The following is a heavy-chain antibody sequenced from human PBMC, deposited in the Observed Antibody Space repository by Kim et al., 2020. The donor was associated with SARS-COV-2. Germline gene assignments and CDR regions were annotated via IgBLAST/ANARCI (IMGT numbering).Heavy chain of an antibody. CDR2: INHSGST. J-gene: IGHJ6*02. D-gene: IGHD4-17*01. Sequence: SETLSLTCAVYGGSFSGYYWSWIRQPPGKGLEWIGEINHSGSTNYNPSLKSRVTISVDTSKNQFSLKLSSVTAADTAVYYCASQNTVTTIRYYYYGMDVWGQGTTVTVSS. CDR1: GGSFSGYY. CDR3: ASQNTVTTIRYYYYGMDV. V-gene: IGHV4-34*01.